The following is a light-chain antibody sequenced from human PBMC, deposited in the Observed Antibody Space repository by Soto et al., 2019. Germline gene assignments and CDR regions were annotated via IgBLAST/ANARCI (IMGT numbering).Light chain of an antibody. V-gene: IGLV1-40*01. J-gene: IGLJ2*01. CDR3: QSYDTSLSASV. CDR1: RSNIGAGYA. Sequence: QSVLTQPPSVSGAAGQRVTISCTGSRSNIGAGYAVHWYQQLPGTAPKRLIYDNTNRPSGVPDRFSASESGTSASLAITGLQSEDEADYYCQSYDTSLSASVFGGGTKLTVL. CDR2: DNT.